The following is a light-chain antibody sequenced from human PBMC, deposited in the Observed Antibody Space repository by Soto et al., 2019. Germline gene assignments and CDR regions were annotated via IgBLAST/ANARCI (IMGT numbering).Light chain of an antibody. Sequence: DIQMTQSPSSLSASVGDRLTITCRASQVITNDLGWYQQKPGKAPKRLIYAASTLQSGVPSRFSGSGSGTEFTLTISSLQPEDVETYYCLQLNTYPWTFGKRTKVDIX. J-gene: IGKJ1*01. V-gene: IGKV1-17*01. CDR1: QVITND. CDR3: LQLNTYPWT. CDR2: AAS.